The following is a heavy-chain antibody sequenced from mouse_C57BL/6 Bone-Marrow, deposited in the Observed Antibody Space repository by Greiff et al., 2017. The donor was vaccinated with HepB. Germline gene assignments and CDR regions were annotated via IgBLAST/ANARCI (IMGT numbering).Heavy chain of an antibody. CDR3: ANNYCGSSYGFAY. D-gene: IGHD1-1*01. CDR1: GYAFSSSW. CDR2: IYPGDGDT. J-gene: IGHJ3*01. V-gene: IGHV1-82*01. Sequence: VQLVESGPELVKPGASVKISCKASGYAFSSSWMNWVKQRPGKGLEWIGRIYPGDGDTNYNGKFKGKATLTADKSSSTAYMQLSSLTSEDSAVYFCANNYCGSSYGFAYWGQGTLVTVSA.